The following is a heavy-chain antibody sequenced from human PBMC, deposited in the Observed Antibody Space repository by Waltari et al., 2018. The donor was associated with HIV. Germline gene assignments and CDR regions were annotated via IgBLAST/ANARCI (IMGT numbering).Heavy chain of an antibody. D-gene: IGHD1-1*01. CDR2: IKQDGSEK. CDR1: GFTFSNSW. Sequence: EVQLVESGGGVVQPGGYLRLSCAASGFTFSNSWMSWVRQAPGKGLEWVANIKQDGSEKYYVESVKGRFTISRDNAKNSLYLQMNSLRAEDTALYYCAKDGRTAAYWGQGTLVTVSS. CDR3: AKDGRTAAY. V-gene: IGHV3-7*01. J-gene: IGHJ4*02.